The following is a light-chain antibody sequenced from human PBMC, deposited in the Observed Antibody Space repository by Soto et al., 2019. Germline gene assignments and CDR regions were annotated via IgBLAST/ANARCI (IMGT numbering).Light chain of an antibody. Sequence: EIVLTQSPATLSLSPGEGATLSCRASQSVSSSSLAWYQQKPGQAPRLLIYDTSSRATGIPDRFSGSGSGTDFTLTISRLEPEDFAVYYCQQYETSPRTFGQGTKVDI. CDR3: QQYETSPRT. V-gene: IGKV3-20*01. CDR1: QSVSSSS. CDR2: DTS. J-gene: IGKJ1*01.